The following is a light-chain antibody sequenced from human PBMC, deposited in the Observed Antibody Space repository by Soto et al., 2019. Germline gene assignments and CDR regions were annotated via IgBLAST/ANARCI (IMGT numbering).Light chain of an antibody. V-gene: IGKV1-12*01. CDR1: QDISSW. Sequence: DIQMTQSPSSVSASVGDRVTITCQASQDISSWLAWYQQKPGKAPKVLIYAASSLQSGVPSRFSGSGSGTDFTLTISSLQPEDLATYYCQQANSFPRALTFGGGTKVEIK. CDR2: AAS. J-gene: IGKJ4*01. CDR3: QQANSFPRALT.